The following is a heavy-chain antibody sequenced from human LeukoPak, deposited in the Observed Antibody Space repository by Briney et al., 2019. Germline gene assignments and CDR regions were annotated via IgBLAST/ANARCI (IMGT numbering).Heavy chain of an antibody. D-gene: IGHD6-19*01. Sequence: SETLCLTCAVSGGSISSSNWWSWVRQPPGKGLEWIGEIYHSGSTNYNPSLKSRVTISVDKSKNQFSLKLSSVTAADTAVYYCARDLVYSSGWYEVDYWGQGTLVTVSS. CDR2: IYHSGST. CDR3: ARDLVYSSGWYEVDY. V-gene: IGHV4-4*02. J-gene: IGHJ4*02. CDR1: GGSISSSNW.